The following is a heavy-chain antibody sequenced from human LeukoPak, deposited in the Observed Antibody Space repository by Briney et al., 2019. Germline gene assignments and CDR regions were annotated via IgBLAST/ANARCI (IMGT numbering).Heavy chain of an antibody. J-gene: IGHJ4*02. Sequence: GASVKVSCKASGYTFTGYYMHWVRQAPGQGLEWMGWINPNSGNTGYAQKFQGRVTITRNTSISTAYMELSSLRSEDTAVYYCARGRGRLRLGELSLLDYWGQGTLVTVSS. CDR3: ARGRGRLRLGELSLLDY. V-gene: IGHV1-8*03. D-gene: IGHD3-16*02. CDR2: INPNSGNT. CDR1: GYTFTGYY.